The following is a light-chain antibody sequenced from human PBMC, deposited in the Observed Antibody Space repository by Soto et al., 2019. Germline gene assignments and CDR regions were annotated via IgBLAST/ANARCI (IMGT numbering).Light chain of an antibody. CDR2: DAS. Sequence: EIVLTQSPATLSLSPGERATLSCRASQSLSTYLAWYQQKPGQAPRLLIYDASNRATDIPARFSGSGSGSDFTLTISSLEPEDVAVYYCQQRGTGPQTFGQGTRVEIK. CDR3: QQRGTGPQT. CDR1: QSLSTY. J-gene: IGKJ1*01. V-gene: IGKV3-11*01.